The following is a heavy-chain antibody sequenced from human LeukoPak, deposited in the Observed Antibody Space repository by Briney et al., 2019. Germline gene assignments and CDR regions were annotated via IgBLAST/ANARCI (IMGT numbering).Heavy chain of an antibody. CDR1: GFTFSRYW. J-gene: IGHJ4*02. CDR3: AGDYYDSSGYFDY. V-gene: IGHV3-7*01. D-gene: IGHD3-22*01. CDR2: IKQDGSEK. Sequence: GGSLRLSCAASGFTFSRYWMSWVRQAPGKGLEWVANIKQDGSEKYYVDSVKGRFTISRDNAKNSLYLQMNSLRAEDTAVYYCAGDYYDSSGYFDYWGQGTLVTVSS.